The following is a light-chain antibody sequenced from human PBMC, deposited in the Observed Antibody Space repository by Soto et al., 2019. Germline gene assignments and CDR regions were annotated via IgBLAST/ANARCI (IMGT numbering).Light chain of an antibody. Sequence: QSALTQPASVSGYPGQSIAIACTGTSSDVGGYNYVSWHHQHPGKAPKVLISVVSNRPSGVSNRFSGSKSGNTASLTISGLQSEDEADYYCSSYRSGGTFVVGSGTKLTVL. V-gene: IGLV2-14*01. J-gene: IGLJ1*01. CDR1: SSDVGGYNY. CDR3: SSYRSGGTFV. CDR2: VVS.